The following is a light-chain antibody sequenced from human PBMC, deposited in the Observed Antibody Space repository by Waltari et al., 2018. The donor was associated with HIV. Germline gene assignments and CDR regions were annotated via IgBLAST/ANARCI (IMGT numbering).Light chain of an antibody. CDR1: QSLLHSNGYNY. J-gene: IGKJ3*01. CDR2: LGS. Sequence: DIVMTQSPLSLPVTPGEPASISCRSSQSLLHSNGYNYLDWYLQKPGQSPQLLIYLGSNRASGVPDRFSGSGSGTDFTLKISGVEAEDVGVYYCMQALQTPLTFGPGTKVDIK. V-gene: IGKV2-28*01. CDR3: MQALQTPLT.